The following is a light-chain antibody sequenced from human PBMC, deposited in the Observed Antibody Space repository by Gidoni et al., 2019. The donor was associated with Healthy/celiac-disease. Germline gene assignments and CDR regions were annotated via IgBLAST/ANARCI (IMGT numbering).Light chain of an antibody. Sequence: SYELTQPPSVSVSPGQTASITYSGDKLGDKYACWYQQKPGQSPVLVIYQDSKRPSGIPERFSGSNSGNTATLTISGTRAMDEADYYCQAWDSSTHVVFGGGTKLTVL. CDR1: KLGDKY. CDR3: QAWDSSTHVV. V-gene: IGLV3-1*01. J-gene: IGLJ2*01. CDR2: QDS.